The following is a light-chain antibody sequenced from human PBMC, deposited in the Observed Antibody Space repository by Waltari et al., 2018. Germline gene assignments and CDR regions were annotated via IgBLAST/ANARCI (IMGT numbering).Light chain of an antibody. Sequence: VILTQSPATLSLSPGERATFSCRASQSVSSYLAWYQQKPGQAPRLLIYGASNRATGIPDRFSGSGSGTEFTLTISSLEPEDFAVYYCQKYSSSPLTFGGGTKVEIK. V-gene: IGKV3-20*01. J-gene: IGKJ4*01. CDR3: QKYSSSPLT. CDR1: QSVSSY. CDR2: GAS.